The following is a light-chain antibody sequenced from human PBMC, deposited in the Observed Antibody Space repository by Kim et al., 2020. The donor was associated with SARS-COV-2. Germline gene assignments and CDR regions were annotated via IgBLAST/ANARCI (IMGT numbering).Light chain of an antibody. CDR3: QSYDSSTVV. CDR2: ENN. V-gene: IGLV6-57*02. J-gene: IGLJ2*01. CDR1: SGAIASSY. Sequence: GKTITISYIGSSGAIASSYGQWYQQRPGTAPTTVIYENNQRPSGVSDRFSGSIDRSANSASLTISGLKTEDEADFYCQSYDSSTVVFGGGTQLTVL.